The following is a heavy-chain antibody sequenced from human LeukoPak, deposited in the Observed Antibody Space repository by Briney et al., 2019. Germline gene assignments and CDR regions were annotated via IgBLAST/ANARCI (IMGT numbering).Heavy chain of an antibody. CDR1: GFNFSSYA. V-gene: IGHV3-21*04. CDR3: ARDPFGAAHHWFDP. J-gene: IGHJ5*02. D-gene: IGHD3-3*01. Sequence: PGGSLRLSCAASGFNFSSYAMTWLRQAPGKGLEWVSSINDDGNYIYYADSVKGRFTISRDDANNSLYLQMNNLRVEDTALYDCARDPFGAAHHWFDPGGQGTLVIVP. CDR2: INDDGNYI.